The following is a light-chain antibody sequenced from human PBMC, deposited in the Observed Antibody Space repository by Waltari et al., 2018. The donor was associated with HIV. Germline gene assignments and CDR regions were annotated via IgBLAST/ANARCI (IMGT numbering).Light chain of an antibody. CDR1: QSVLYGSDNHTY. CDR2: WTS. CDR3: HQYYSIPYT. Sequence: DIVMTQSPDSLAGSLGERATINRKSSQSVLYGSDNHTYLSWYQQKPRQPPKLLIYWTSTLESGVPDRFSGSGSGTDFTLTINNLQAEDVAVYYCHQYYSIPYTFGQGTKLEI. V-gene: IGKV4-1*01. J-gene: IGKJ2*01.